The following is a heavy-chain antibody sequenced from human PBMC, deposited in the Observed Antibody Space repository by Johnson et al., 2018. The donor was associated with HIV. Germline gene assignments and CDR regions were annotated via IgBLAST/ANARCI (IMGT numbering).Heavy chain of an antibody. J-gene: IGHJ3*02. CDR1: GFTFADYV. CDR3: ANLGDYSGINGFDI. Sequence: VQVVESGGGLVQPGRSLRLSCTASGFTFADYVMTWVRQAPGKGLEWVGFIRSKAYGGTTEYAASVKGRFTISRDNSKNTLYLQINSLRAEDTAVYYCANLGDYSGINGFDIWGQGTMVTGSS. CDR2: IRSKAYGGTT. D-gene: IGHD4-23*01. V-gene: IGHV3-49*04.